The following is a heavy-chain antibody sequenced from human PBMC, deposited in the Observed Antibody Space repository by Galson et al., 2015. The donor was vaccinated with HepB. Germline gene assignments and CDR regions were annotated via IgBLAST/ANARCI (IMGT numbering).Heavy chain of an antibody. CDR1: GGSISSYY. D-gene: IGHD6-19*01. CDR3: ARESGWFDY. V-gene: IGHV4-59*01. CDR2: IYYSGST. Sequence: ETLSLTCTVSGGSISSYYWSWIRQPPGKGLEWIGYIYYSGSTNYNPSLKSRVTISVDTSKNQFSLKLSSVTAADTAVYYCARESGWFDYWGQGTLVTVSS. J-gene: IGHJ4*02.